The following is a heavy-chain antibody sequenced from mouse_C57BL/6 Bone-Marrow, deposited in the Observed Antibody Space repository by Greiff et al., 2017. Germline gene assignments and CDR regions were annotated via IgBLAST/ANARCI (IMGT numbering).Heavy chain of an antibody. CDR2: ISSGSSTI. CDR1: GFTFSDYG. J-gene: IGHJ3*01. Sequence: EVKLVQSGGGLVKPGGSLKLSCAASGFTFSDYGMHWVRQAPEKGLEWVAYISSGSSTINYADTVTGRFTIARDNAKNTLFLQMTSLRSEDTAMYYCASVAWFAYWVQGTLVTVSA. V-gene: IGHV5-17*01. CDR3: ASVAWFAY.